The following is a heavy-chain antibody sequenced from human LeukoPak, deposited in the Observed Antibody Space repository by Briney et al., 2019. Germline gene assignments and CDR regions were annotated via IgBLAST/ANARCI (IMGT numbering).Heavy chain of an antibody. V-gene: IGHV5-51*01. CDR3: ARRLPGLAAGGNWFDP. D-gene: IGHD3/OR15-3a*01. CDR2: IYPGDSDT. Sequence: GEPLKISCKGSGYSFTSYWIGWVRQMPGKGLEWMGIIYPGDSDTRYSPSFQGQVTISADKSISTAYLQWSSLKASDTAMYYCARRLPGLAAGGNWFDPWGQGTLVTVSS. J-gene: IGHJ5*02. CDR1: GYSFTSYW.